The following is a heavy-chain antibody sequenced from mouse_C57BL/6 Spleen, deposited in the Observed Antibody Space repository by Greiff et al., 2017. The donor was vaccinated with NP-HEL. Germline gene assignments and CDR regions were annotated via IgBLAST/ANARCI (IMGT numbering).Heavy chain of an antibody. D-gene: IGHD2-3*01. V-gene: IGHV1-80*01. CDR2: IYPGDGDT. J-gene: IGHJ3*01. CDR3: ARREDGYSSWFAY. CDR1: GYAFSSYW. Sequence: QVQLQQSGAELVKPGASVKISCKASGYAFSSYWMNWVKQRPGKGLEWIGQIYPGDGDTNYNGKFKGKATLTADKSSSTAYMQLSSLTSEDSAVYFCARREDGYSSWFAYWGQGTLVTVSA.